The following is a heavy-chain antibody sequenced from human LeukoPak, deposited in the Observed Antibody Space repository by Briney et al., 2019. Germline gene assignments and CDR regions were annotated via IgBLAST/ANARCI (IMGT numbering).Heavy chain of an antibody. Sequence: PGGSLRLSCAMSGNAVINSAMSWVRQSPGKGLEWVSAISGSGGSTYYADSVKGRFTISRDNSKNTLYLQMNSLRAEDTAVYYCAKVWTTDDYWGQGTLVTVSS. CDR3: AKVWTTDDY. J-gene: IGHJ4*02. V-gene: IGHV3-23*01. CDR1: GNAVINSA. CDR2: ISGSGGST. D-gene: IGHD4-4*01.